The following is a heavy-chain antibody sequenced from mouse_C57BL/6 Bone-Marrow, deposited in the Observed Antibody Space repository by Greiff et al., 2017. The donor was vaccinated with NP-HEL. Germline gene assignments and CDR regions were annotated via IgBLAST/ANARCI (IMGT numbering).Heavy chain of an antibody. D-gene: IGHD1-1*01. Sequence: EVQLQQSGAELVRPGASVKLSCTASGFNITDYYMHWVKQRPEQGLEWIGRIDPEDGDTEYAPKFQGKATMTADTSSNTAYLQLSSLTSEDTAVYYCTTSGIYYYGSSYFDYWGQGTTLTVSS. CDR2: IDPEDGDT. CDR1: GFNITDYY. CDR3: TTSGIYYYGSSYFDY. V-gene: IGHV14-1*01. J-gene: IGHJ2*01.